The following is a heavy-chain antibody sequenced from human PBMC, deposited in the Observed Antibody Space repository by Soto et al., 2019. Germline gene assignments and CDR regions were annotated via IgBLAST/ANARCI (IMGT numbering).Heavy chain of an antibody. CDR1: GGSINSDDYS. CDR3: ARNMYDGDYGGNWFDP. Sequence: QLQLQESGSGLVKPPQTLSLTCAVSGGSINSDDYSRTRIRQPPGKGPRGIGYIYHSGSTSYNPAHESRVTVSVDRSRYQFSLKLSSVTAADTAVYYCARNMYDGDYGGNWFDPWGQGTLVTVSS. CDR2: IYHSGST. V-gene: IGHV4-30-2*01. D-gene: IGHD4-17*01. J-gene: IGHJ5*02.